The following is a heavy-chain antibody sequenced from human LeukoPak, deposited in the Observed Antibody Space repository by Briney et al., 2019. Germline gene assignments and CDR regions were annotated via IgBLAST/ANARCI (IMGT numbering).Heavy chain of an antibody. V-gene: IGHV1-69*04. CDR1: GGTFSSYA. CDR3: ARRGSSGWSNNWFDP. CDR2: IIPILGIA. J-gene: IGHJ5*02. D-gene: IGHD6-19*01. Sequence: SVKVSCKASGGTFSSYAISWVRQAPGQGLEWMGRIIPILGIANYAQKFQGRVTITADKSTSTAYMELSSLRSEDTAVYYCARRGSSGWSNNWFDPWGQGTLVTVSS.